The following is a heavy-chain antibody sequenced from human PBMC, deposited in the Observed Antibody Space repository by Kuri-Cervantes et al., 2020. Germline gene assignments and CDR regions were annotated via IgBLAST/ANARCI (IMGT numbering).Heavy chain of an antibody. V-gene: IGHV4-30-4*02. CDR1: GGSISSGDYY. CDR2: IYYSGST. D-gene: IGHD2-15*01. Sequence: SETLSLTCTVSGGSISSGDYYWSWIRQPPGKGLEWIGYIYYSGSTYYNPSLKSRVTISVDTSKNQFSLKLSSVTAADTAVYYCARVVGVVVVAATYVDWFDPWGQGTLVTVSS. J-gene: IGHJ5*02. CDR3: ARVVGVVVVAATYVDWFDP.